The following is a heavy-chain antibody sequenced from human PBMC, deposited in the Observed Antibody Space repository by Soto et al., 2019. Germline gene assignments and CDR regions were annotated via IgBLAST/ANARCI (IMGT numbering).Heavy chain of an antibody. Sequence: SETLSLTSTVSGGSISSSSYYWGWIRQPPGKGLEWIGSIYYSGSTYYNPSLKSRVTISVDTSKNQFSLKLSSVTAADTAVYYCASQAGFYYYYGMDVWGQGTTVTVSS. D-gene: IGHD6-19*01. CDR1: GGSISSSSYY. V-gene: IGHV4-39*01. CDR3: ASQAGFYYYYGMDV. CDR2: IYYSGST. J-gene: IGHJ6*02.